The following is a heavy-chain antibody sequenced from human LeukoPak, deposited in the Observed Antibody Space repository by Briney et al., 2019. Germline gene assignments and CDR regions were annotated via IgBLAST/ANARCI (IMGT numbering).Heavy chain of an antibody. CDR2: ISWSGDRM. CDR1: GFTFDDYA. CDR3: AKDLGGSATTV. J-gene: IGHJ4*02. Sequence: PGRSLRLSCAASGFTFDDYAMHWVRQAPGKGLEWVSSISWSGDRMGYADAVKGRFTISRDNAKNSLFLQMNSLRVEDTALYYCAKDLGGSATTVWGQGTLVTVSS. V-gene: IGHV3-9*01. D-gene: IGHD2-2*01.